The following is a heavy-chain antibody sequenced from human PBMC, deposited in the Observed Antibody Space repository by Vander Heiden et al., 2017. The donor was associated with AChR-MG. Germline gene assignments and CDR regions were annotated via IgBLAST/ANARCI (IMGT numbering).Heavy chain of an antibody. CDR2: ISSSGSTI. V-gene: IGHV3-48*03. Sequence: EVQLVESGGGLVQPGGSLRTSCAASGFTFSSYEMNWVRQAPGKGLEWVSYISSSGSTIYYADSVKGRFTISRDNAKNSLYLQMNSLRAEDTAVYYCARDLRVDYGNAFDIWGQGTMVTVSS. CDR3: ARDLRVDYGNAFDI. J-gene: IGHJ3*02. D-gene: IGHD4-17*01. CDR1: GFTFSSYE.